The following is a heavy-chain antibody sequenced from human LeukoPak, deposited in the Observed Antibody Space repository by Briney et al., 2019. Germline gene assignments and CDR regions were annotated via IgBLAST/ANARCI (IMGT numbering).Heavy chain of an antibody. CDR3: ASEDPVPAAAFDY. D-gene: IGHD2-2*01. J-gene: IGHJ4*02. V-gene: IGHV4-31*03. CDR1: GGSISSGGYY. Sequence: SETLPLTCTVSGGSISSGGYYWSWIRQHPGKGLEWIGYIYYSGSTYYNPSLKSRVTISVDTSKNQFSLKLSSVTAADTAVYYCASEDPVPAAAFDYWGQGTLVTVSS. CDR2: IYYSGST.